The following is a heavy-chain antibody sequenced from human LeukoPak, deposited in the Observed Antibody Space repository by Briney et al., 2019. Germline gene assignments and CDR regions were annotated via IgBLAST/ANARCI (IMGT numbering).Heavy chain of an antibody. D-gene: IGHD3-16*02. Sequence: SETLSLTCAVYGGSFSGYYWSWIRQPPGKGLEWIGEINHSGNTNYKPSLKSRVTISIDTSKNQFSLKLSSVTAADTAVYYCARGRRRGFDYIWGSYRFDYWGQGTLVTVSS. CDR2: INHSGNT. J-gene: IGHJ4*02. CDR1: GGSFSGYY. V-gene: IGHV4-34*01. CDR3: ARGRRRGFDYIWGSYRFDY.